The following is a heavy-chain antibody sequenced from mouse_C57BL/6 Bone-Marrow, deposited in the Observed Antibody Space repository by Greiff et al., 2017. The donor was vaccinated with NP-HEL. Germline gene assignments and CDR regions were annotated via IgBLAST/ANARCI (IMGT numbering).Heavy chain of an antibody. J-gene: IGHJ3*01. D-gene: IGHD1-1*01. CDR3: ARGYYYGSRGD. V-gene: IGHV5-4*01. CDR1: GFTFSSYA. Sequence: EVQVVESGGGLVKPGGSLKLSCAASGFTFSSYAMSWVRQTPEKRLEWVATISDGGSYTYYPDNVKGRFTISRDNAKNNLYLQMSHLKSEDTAMYYCARGYYYGSRGDWGQGTLVTVSA. CDR2: ISDGGSYT.